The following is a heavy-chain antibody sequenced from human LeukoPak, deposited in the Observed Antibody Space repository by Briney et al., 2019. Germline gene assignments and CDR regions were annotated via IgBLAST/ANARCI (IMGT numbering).Heavy chain of an antibody. D-gene: IGHD3-22*01. Sequence: SETLSLTCTVSGASISSYYWSWIRQPPGKGLEWIGDMHYSGSTNYNPSLKSRVTISVDTSKNQFSLKLSSVTAADTAVYYCARFYDRSGPHFDYWSQGTLVTVSS. V-gene: IGHV4-59*01. CDR2: MHYSGST. CDR1: GASISSYY. J-gene: IGHJ4*02. CDR3: ARFYDRSGPHFDY.